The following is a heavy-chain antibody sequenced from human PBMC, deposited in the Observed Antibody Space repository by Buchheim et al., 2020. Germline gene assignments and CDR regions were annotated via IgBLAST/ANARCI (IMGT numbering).Heavy chain of an antibody. Sequence: QVQLVQSGAEVQKPGASVKVSCKASGYTFTGYHINWVRQATGQGLEWMGWMSPNTGDTAYAQKFQGRVTMTRDTSITTAYMELSSLPSEDTGVYYCARGIANGVDVWGQGAT. CDR2: MSPNTGDT. CDR1: GYTFTGYH. CDR3: ARGIANGVDV. J-gene: IGHJ6*02. V-gene: IGHV1-8*01. D-gene: IGHD2-21*01.